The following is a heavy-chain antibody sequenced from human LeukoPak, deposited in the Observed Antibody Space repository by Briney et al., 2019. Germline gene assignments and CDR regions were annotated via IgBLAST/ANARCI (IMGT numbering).Heavy chain of an antibody. D-gene: IGHD6-19*01. CDR2: IDHSGST. CDR1: GGSFSGYY. Sequence: SETLSLTCAVYGGSFSGYYWNGIRQSPGKGLEWIGEIDHSGSTNYNPSLKSRVTLSVDTFKSQLSLKLSSVTAADTAVYYCARRYSSGWYYFDYWGQGTLVTVSS. CDR3: ARRYSSGWYYFDY. V-gene: IGHV4-34*01. J-gene: IGHJ4*02.